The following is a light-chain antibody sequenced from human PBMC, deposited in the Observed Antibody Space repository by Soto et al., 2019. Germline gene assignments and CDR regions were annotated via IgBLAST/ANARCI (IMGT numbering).Light chain of an antibody. Sequence: QSALTQPASVSGSPGQSITISCTGASSDVGLYDFVSWYQQHPGKAPKLLIYEVTYRPSGVSSRFSGSKSGNTASLTISGLQDEDEADYYCNSYTRFSTYVFGTGTKVTVL. V-gene: IGLV2-14*01. J-gene: IGLJ1*01. CDR3: NSYTRFSTYV. CDR2: EVT. CDR1: SSDVGLYDF.